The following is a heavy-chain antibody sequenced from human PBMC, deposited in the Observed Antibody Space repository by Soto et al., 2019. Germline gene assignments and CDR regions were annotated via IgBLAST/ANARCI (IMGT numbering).Heavy chain of an antibody. J-gene: IGHJ6*02. CDR2: IIPIFGTA. D-gene: IGHD1-26*01. V-gene: IGHV1-69*01. CDR1: GGTFSSYA. Sequence: QVQLVQSGAEVKKPGSSVKVSCKASGGTFSSYAISWVRQAPGQGLEWMGGIIPIFGTANYAQKFQGRVKITADESTSTAYMELSSLRSEDTAVYYCARDRVMTGWELLAYYYYGMDVWGQGTTVTVSS. CDR3: ARDRVMTGWELLAYYYYGMDV.